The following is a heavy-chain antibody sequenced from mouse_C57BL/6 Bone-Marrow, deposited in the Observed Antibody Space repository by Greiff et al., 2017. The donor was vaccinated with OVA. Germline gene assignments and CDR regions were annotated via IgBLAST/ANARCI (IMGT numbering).Heavy chain of an antibody. CDR1: GYSITSGYF. CDR3: ARWGYYGSSYGWYMDV. J-gene: IGHJ1*03. V-gene: IGHV3-6*01. Sequence: ESGPGLVKPSQSLSLTCSVTGYSITSGYFWYWLRQFPGNKLEWMGYISYDGSNKYNPSLKNRSSITSDTSKTQFFLKLHSITSEATDTYYCARWGYYGSSYGWYMDVWGTGTTVTVSS. CDR2: ISYDGSN. D-gene: IGHD1-1*01.